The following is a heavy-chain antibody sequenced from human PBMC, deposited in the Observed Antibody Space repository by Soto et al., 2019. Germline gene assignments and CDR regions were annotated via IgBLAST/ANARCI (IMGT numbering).Heavy chain of an antibody. CDR1: GFTFSSYW. V-gene: IGHV3-74*01. D-gene: IGHD2-8*01. CDR2: INSDGSST. J-gene: IGHJ4*02. CDR3: ARDPLYCTNGVCDDY. Sequence: PGGSLRLSCAASGFTFSSYWMHWVRQAPGKGLVWVSRINSDGSSTSYADSVKGRFTISRDNAKNTLYLQMNSLRVEDTAVYYCARDPLYCTNGVCDDYWGQGTLVTVSS.